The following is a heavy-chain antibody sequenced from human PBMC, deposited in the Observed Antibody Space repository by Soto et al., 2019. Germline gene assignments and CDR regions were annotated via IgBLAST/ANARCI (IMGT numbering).Heavy chain of an antibody. J-gene: IGHJ4*02. Sequence: SHPLSLTCAVSGDSVSGNSAAWNWIRQSPSGGLEWLGRTYYRSKWYNDYAVSVKSRITVTPDTSKNQFSLHLNSVTPEDTALYYCPREFPYYESSHSYFDYWGQGVLVTVSS. CDR1: GDSVSGNSAA. D-gene: IGHD3-16*01. V-gene: IGHV6-1*01. CDR3: PREFPYYESSHSYFDY. CDR2: TYYRSKWYN.